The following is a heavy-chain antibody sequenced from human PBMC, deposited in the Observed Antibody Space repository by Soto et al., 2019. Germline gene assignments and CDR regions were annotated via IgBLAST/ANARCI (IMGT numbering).Heavy chain of an antibody. CDR2: IYYSGST. J-gene: IGHJ5*02. CDR1: GGSISSGGYY. Sequence: TLSLTCTVSGGSISSGGYYWSWIRQHPGKGLEWIGYIYYSGSTYYNPSLKSRVTISVDTSKNQFSLKLSSVTAADTAVYYCARGTGITMVRGVIFWFDPWGQGTLVTVSS. D-gene: IGHD3-10*01. CDR3: ARGTGITMVRGVIFWFDP. V-gene: IGHV4-31*03.